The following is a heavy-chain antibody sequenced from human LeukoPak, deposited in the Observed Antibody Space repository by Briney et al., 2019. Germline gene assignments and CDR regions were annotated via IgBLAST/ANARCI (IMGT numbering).Heavy chain of an antibody. D-gene: IGHD5-18*01. CDR1: GFTFSSFT. CDR3: ASGGETAMNYFDY. Sequence: GGSLRLSCAASGFTFSSFTMSWVRQAPGKGLEWVSSISSFSTYIYYADSVKGRFTISRDNAKNSLYLQMNSLRAEDTAVYYCASGGETAMNYFDYWGQGTLVTVSS. J-gene: IGHJ4*02. V-gene: IGHV3-21*01. CDR2: ISSFSTYI.